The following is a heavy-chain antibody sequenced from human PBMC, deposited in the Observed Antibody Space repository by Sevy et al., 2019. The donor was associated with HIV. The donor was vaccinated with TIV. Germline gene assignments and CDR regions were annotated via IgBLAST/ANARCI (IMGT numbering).Heavy chain of an antibody. Sequence: GGSLRLSCAASGFTFSSFFMSWVRQAPGKGLEWVANIKQDGSEKYYVDSVKGRFTISGDNARNSVYLQMNSLRAEDTGVYYCARDLRDPYYYYGMDVWGQGTMVTVSS. CDR2: IKQDGSEK. J-gene: IGHJ6*02. CDR3: ARDLRDPYYYYGMDV. V-gene: IGHV3-7*01. CDR1: GFTFSSFF.